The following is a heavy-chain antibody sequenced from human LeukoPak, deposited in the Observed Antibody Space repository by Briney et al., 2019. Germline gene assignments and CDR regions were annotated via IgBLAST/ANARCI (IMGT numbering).Heavy chain of an antibody. CDR2: IYPGDSDT. J-gene: IGHJ4*02. Sequence: GESLKISCKGSGYSFTSYWIGWVRQMPGKGLEWMGIIYPGDSDTRYSPSFQGQVTISADKSISTAYLQWSSLKASDTAMYYCARHRPSITGTVDGFDYWGQGTLVTVSS. CDR1: GYSFTSYW. D-gene: IGHD1-7*01. CDR3: ARHRPSITGTVDGFDY. V-gene: IGHV5-51*01.